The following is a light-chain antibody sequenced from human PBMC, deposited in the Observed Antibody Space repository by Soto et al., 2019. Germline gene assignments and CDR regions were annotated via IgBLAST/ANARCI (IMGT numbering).Light chain of an antibody. J-gene: IGKJ1*01. V-gene: IGKV1-39*01. CDR3: QQSYSTPPT. Sequence: IQMTQSPSSLSVSVGDRVTITCRARQSISSYLNWYQQKPGKAPKLLIYAASSLQSGVPSRFSGSGSGTDFTLTISSLQPEDFATYYSQQSYSTPPTFGQGTKVEIK. CDR2: AAS. CDR1: QSISSY.